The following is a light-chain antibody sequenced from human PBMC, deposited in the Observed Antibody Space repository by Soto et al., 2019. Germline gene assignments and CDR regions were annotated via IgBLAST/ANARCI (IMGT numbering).Light chain of an antibody. J-gene: IGKJ1*01. CDR2: DAS. CDR1: QSVSDY. Sequence: EIVLTQSPATLSLSPGERATLSCRASQSVSDYLAWYQQKPGQAPRLLIYDASNRATGIPARFSGSGFGTEFTLTISSLQSEDFAVYYCQQYNNWPRTFGQGTKVDIK. V-gene: IGKV3-11*01. CDR3: QQYNNWPRT.